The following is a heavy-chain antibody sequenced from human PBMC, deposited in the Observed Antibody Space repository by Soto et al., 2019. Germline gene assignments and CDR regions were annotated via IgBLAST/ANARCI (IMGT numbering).Heavy chain of an antibody. CDR3: ARDRGPSSGYYPYWFDP. D-gene: IGHD3-22*01. V-gene: IGHV1-69*12. CDR1: GGTFSSYA. J-gene: IGHJ5*02. Sequence: QVQLVQSGAEVKKPGSSVKVSCKASGGTFSSYAITWVRQAPGQGLEWMGGIIPIFGTANYAQKFQGRVPITADESTSTAYMERSSLRAEDTAVYYCARDRGPSSGYYPYWFDPWGQGTLVTVSS. CDR2: IIPIFGTA.